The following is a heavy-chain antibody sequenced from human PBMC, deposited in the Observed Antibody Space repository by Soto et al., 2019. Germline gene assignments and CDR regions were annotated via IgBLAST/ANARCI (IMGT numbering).Heavy chain of an antibody. Sequence: QVQLVQSGAEVKKPGSSVKVSCKASGGTFSSYIISWVRQAPGQGLELMGRIIPILGIANYAQKFQGRVTITADKSTSTAYMERSSLRSEDTAVYYCARFPQAAIVGAAYFDYWGQGTLVTVSS. CDR2: IIPILGIA. V-gene: IGHV1-69*02. D-gene: IGHD1-26*01. CDR3: ARFPQAAIVGAAYFDY. CDR1: GGTFSSYI. J-gene: IGHJ4*02.